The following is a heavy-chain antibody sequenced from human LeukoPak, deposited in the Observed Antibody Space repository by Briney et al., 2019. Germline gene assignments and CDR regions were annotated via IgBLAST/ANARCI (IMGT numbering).Heavy chain of an antibody. V-gene: IGHV4-34*01. CDR2: IYYSGST. CDR3: ARHEAWFDP. J-gene: IGHJ5*02. CDR1: GGSFSGYY. Sequence: SETLSLTCAVYGGSFSGYYWSWIRQPPGKGLEWIGSIYYSGSTYYNPSLKSRVTISVDTSKNQFSLKLSSVTAADTAVYYCARHEAWFDPWGQGTLVTVSS.